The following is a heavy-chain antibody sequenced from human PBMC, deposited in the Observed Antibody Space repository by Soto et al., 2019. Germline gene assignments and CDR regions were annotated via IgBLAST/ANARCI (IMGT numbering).Heavy chain of an antibody. CDR1: GYTFTSYG. D-gene: IGHD3-10*01. CDR2: ISAYNGNT. V-gene: IGHV1-18*01. CDR3: ARDRRRGVRGGEVDH. J-gene: IGHJ4*02. Sequence: QVQLVQSGAEVKKPGASVKVSCKASGYTFTSYGISWVRQAPGQGLEWMGWISAYNGNTNYAQKLQGRVTMITDTSTNTAYMELRSLRSDDTAVDYCARDRRRGVRGGEVDHWGQGTLVTVSS.